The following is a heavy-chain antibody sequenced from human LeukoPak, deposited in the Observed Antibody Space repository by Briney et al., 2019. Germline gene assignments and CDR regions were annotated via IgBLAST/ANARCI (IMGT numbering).Heavy chain of an antibody. CDR2: IYSSGST. J-gene: IGHJ4*02. CDR1: GGSISRYY. Sequence: SETPSPTCTVSGGSISRYYWSWIRQPPGKGLEWLGYIYSSGSTIYNPSLKSRVTISVDTSKNQISLKVTSVTAADTAVYYCVRGARYAGDYWGQGSLVTVSS. D-gene: IGHD2-2*01. CDR3: VRGARYAGDY. V-gene: IGHV4-59*01.